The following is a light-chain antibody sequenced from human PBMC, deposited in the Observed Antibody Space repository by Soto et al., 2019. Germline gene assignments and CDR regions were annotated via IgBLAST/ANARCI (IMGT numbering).Light chain of an antibody. J-gene: IGKJ1*01. V-gene: IGKV1-5*03. Sequence: EIQMTWCPSSLSAFVGDRVTITCRSSQSISNNLNWHQEKTGKAPKLLIYKASTLKSGVPARFSGSGSGTEFILTISSLQPDDVGTYYCQQYNTHSETFGPGTKLDIK. CDR2: KAS. CDR3: QQYNTHSET. CDR1: QSISNN.